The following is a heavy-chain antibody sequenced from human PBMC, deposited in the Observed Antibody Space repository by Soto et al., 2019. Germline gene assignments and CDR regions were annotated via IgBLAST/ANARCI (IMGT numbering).Heavy chain of an antibody. J-gene: IGHJ4*02. CDR2: IYYSGST. CDR3: ARVSGKLERPGQMRYYY. CDR1: GGSISSYY. D-gene: IGHD1-1*01. Sequence: QVQLQESGPGLVKPSETLSLTCTVSGGSISSYYWSWIRQPPGKGLEWIGYIYYSGSTNYNPSLKSRVTRSVDTSKNQYSLKLSSVTAADTAVYYCARVSGKLERPGQMRYYYWGQGTLVTVS. V-gene: IGHV4-59*01.